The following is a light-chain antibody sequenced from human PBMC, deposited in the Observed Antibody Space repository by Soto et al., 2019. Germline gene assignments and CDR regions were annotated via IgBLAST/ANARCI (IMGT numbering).Light chain of an antibody. CDR3: QEYGSSRT. V-gene: IGKV3-20*01. J-gene: IGKJ1*01. CDR1: QSVSRTY. Sequence: EVVLTQSPGTLSFSPGERATLSCRASQSVSRTYLAWYQQKPGRAPRLLIYDASTRATGIPDRFSGSGSGTDFALIISRLEPDDFAVYYCQEYGSSRTFGQGTKVEVK. CDR2: DAS.